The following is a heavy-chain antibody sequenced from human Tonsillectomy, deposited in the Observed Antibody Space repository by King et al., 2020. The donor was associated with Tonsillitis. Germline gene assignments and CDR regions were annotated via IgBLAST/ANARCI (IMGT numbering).Heavy chain of an antibody. CDR1: GASLSGYY. D-gene: IGHD3-10*01. V-gene: IGHV4-34*01. CDR3: ATHEPRDSGYYDY. CDR2: ANHSGST. Sequence: QVQLQQWGAGLLKPSETLSLTCGGYGASLSGYYWTWIRQPPGKGLLWIGEANHSGSTPYNPSLRGRVTISVDTSINHFSPKLHSVTAADTAMYYCATHEPRDSGYYDYWGQGTLVSVSS. J-gene: IGHJ4*01.